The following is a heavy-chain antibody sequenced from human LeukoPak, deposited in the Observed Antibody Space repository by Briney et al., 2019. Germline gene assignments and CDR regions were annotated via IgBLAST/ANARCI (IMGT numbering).Heavy chain of an antibody. CDR1: GFTFSSYA. J-gene: IGHJ5*02. CDR3: AKPLSVVMKNWFDP. D-gene: IGHD2-21*01. V-gene: IGHV3-23*01. Sequence: GGSLRLSCAASGFTFSSYAMSWVRQAPGKGLEWVSAISGSGGSTYYADSMKGRFTISRDNSKNTLYLQMNSLRAEDTAVYYCAKPLSVVMKNWFDPWGQGTLVTVSS. CDR2: ISGSGGST.